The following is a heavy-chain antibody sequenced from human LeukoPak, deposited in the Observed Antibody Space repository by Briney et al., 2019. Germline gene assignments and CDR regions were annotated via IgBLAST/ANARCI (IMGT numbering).Heavy chain of an antibody. J-gene: IGHJ4*02. V-gene: IGHV3-21*01. CDR3: ACEGYDSSGYYYR. CDR2: ISSSSSYI. Sequence: PGGSLRLSCAASGFTFSSYSMNWVRQAPGKGLEWVSSISSSSSYIYYADSVKGRFTISRDNAKNSLYLQMNSLRAEDTAVYYCACEGYDSSGYYYRWGQGTLVTVSS. D-gene: IGHD3-22*01. CDR1: GFTFSSYS.